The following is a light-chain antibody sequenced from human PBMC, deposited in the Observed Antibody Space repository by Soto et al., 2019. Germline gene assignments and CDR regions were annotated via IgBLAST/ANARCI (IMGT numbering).Light chain of an antibody. CDR1: QDISNY. CDR3: QQYDNRRVT. J-gene: IGKJ3*01. V-gene: IGKV1-33*01. CDR2: DAS. Sequence: DIPMTQSPSSLSASVGDRVTITCQASQDISNYLNWYQQKPGKAPKLLIYDASNLETGVPSRFSGSGSGTYFTFTISSLQPEDIATYYCQQYDNRRVTFGPGTKVDIK.